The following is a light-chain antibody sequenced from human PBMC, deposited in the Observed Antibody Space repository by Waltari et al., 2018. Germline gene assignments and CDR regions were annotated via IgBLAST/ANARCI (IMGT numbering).Light chain of an antibody. CDR1: QTIRNNL. CDR3: QQYDGSSVT. Sequence: ASQTIRNNLLVVDEQRRDQAPPLLIYCPSNRANGIPDRFSGSGSGADFTLSITSLEPEDFAVYYCQQYDGSSVTFGGGTKVYIK. J-gene: IGKJ4*01. CDR2: CPS. V-gene: IGKV3-20*01.